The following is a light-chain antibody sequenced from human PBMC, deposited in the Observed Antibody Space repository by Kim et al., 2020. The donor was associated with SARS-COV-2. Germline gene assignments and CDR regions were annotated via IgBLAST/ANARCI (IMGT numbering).Light chain of an antibody. CDR2: GAS. V-gene: IGKV3-15*01. CDR1: QSVSSD. CDR3: QQYNNWPPVT. J-gene: IGKJ4*01. Sequence: SPGERATLSCRASQSVSSDVAWYQQKPGQAPRLLIYGASPRATGIPARFSGSGSGTEFTLTISSLQSEDFAVYYCQQYNNWPPVTFDGGTKVDIK.